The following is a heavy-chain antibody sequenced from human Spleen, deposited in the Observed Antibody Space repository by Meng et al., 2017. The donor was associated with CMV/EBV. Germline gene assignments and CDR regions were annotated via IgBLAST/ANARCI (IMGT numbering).Heavy chain of an antibody. CDR3: ARDEGGWFDP. CDR1: GGSISTNY. CDR2: IYHSGST. Sequence: SETLSLTCTVSGGSISTNYWSWIRQPPGKRLEWIGDIYHSGSTNSNPSLRSRVAISLDTSKNQLSLMLTSVTAADTAVYYCARDEGGWFDPWGQGTLVTAPQ. D-gene: IGHD3-16*01. V-gene: IGHV4-59*01. J-gene: IGHJ5*02.